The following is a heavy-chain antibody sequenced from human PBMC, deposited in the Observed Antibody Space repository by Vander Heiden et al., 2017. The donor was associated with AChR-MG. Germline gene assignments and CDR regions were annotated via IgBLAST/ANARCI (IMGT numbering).Heavy chain of an antibody. V-gene: IGHV3-21*01. CDR1: AFTFSSYS. CDR2: ISSSSSYI. CDR3: ARDSRGGSGSFDY. D-gene: IGHD3-10*01. J-gene: IGHJ4*02. Sequence: EVQLVESGGGLVKPGGSLRLSCAASAFTFSSYSMNGGRQAPGKGLEWVSTISSSSSYIYYADSVKGRFTISRDNAKNSLYLQMNSLRAEDTAVYYCARDSRGGSGSFDYWGQGTLVTVSS.